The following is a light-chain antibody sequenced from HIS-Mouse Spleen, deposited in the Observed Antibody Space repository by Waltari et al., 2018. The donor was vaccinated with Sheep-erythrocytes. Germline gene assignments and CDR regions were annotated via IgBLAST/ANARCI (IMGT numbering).Light chain of an antibody. J-gene: IGKJ1*01. Sequence: ALTLTQSPSSLSASVGDRVTSPCRASQGISSALAWYQQKSGKAPKLLLYDASSLESGVPSRFSGSGSGTDFTLTISSLQPEDFATYYCQQFNNYPRTFGQGTKVEIK. CDR2: DAS. CDR3: QQFNNYPRT. V-gene: IGKV1D-13*01. CDR1: QGISSA.